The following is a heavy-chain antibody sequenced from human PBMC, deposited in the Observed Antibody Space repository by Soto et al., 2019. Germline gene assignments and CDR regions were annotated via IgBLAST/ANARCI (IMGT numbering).Heavy chain of an antibody. V-gene: IGHV4-31*03. J-gene: IGHJ6*02. Sequence: PSETLSLTCTVSGGSISSGGYYWSWIRQHPGKGLEWIGYIYYSGSTYYNPSLKGRVTISVDTSKNQFSLKLSSVTAADTAVYYCARGGMYYDILTGYPLHYYYGMDVWGQGTTVTVSS. D-gene: IGHD3-9*01. CDR3: ARGGMYYDILTGYPLHYYYGMDV. CDR1: GGSISSGGYY. CDR2: IYYSGST.